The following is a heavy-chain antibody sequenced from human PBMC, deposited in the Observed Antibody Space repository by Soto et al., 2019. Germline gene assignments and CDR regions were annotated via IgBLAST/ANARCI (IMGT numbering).Heavy chain of an antibody. J-gene: IGHJ6*03. CDR3: ARGYSGYDYLLTNYYYYYMDV. D-gene: IGHD5-12*01. CDR1: GGSFSDFY. V-gene: IGHV4-34*01. CDR2: INHSGST. Sequence: LETLSPPCPVYGGSFSDFYWGWIRQPPGEGLEGIGEINHSGSTNYKPSLKSRVTISVDTSKKQSSLKLSSVTAADTAVYYCARGYSGYDYLLTNYYYYYMDVWGKGTTVTVSS.